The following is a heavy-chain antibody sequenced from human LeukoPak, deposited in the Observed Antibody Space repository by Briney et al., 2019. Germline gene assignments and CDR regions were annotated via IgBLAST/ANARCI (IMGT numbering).Heavy chain of an antibody. Sequence: GGSLRPSCAASGFTFSNYALHWVRQSPRKGLEWVALIWCDGTNKYYADSVKGRFTISRDNSKNTVYLQMNSLGVDDTAVYYCARIGSSTWAKPLHFDYWGQGTLVTVSS. CDR1: GFTFSNYA. J-gene: IGHJ4*02. D-gene: IGHD2-2*01. CDR3: ARIGSSTWAKPLHFDY. CDR2: IWCDGTNK. V-gene: IGHV3-30*04.